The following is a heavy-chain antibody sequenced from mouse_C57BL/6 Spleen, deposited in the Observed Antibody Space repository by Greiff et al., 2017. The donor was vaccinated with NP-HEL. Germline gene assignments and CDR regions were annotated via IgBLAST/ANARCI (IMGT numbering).Heavy chain of an antibody. CDR1: GFNIKDYY. CDR2: IDPEDGDT. CDR3: TLIYYYGSSLFAY. Sequence: VQLKQSGAELVRPGASVKLSCTASGFNIKDYYMHWVKQRPEQGLEWIGRIDPEDGDTEYAPKFQGKATMTADTSSNTAYLQLSSLTSEDTAVYYCTLIYYYGSSLFAYWGQGTLVTVSA. D-gene: IGHD1-1*01. V-gene: IGHV14-1*01. J-gene: IGHJ3*01.